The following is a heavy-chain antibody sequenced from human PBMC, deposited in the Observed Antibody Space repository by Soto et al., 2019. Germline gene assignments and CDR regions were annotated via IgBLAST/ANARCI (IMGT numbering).Heavy chain of an antibody. D-gene: IGHD1-7*01. CDR1: EFTFSGSA. V-gene: IGHV3-73*01. Sequence: EVQLVESGGGLVQPGGSLKLSCAASEFTFSGSAIHWVRQASGKGLEWVGRIRNKANNYATAYAASVKGRFTISRDDSQNTAYLQINSLKTEDTAVYYCTIYLGDTWNYRNYFDYWGQGTLVTVSS. CDR2: IRNKANNYAT. J-gene: IGHJ4*02. CDR3: TIYLGDTWNYRNYFDY.